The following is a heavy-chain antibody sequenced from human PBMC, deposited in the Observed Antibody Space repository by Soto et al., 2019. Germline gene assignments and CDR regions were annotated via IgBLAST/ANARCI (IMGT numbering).Heavy chain of an antibody. CDR3: AKIGYCTNGVCYTKGVDY. Sequence: GGSLRLSCAASGFTFSSYAMSWVRQAPGKGLEWVSAISGSGGSTYYADSVKGRFTISRDNSKNTLYLQMNSLRAEDTAVYYCAKIGYCTNGVCYTKGVDYWGQGTLVTVSS. V-gene: IGHV3-23*01. CDR1: GFTFSSYA. J-gene: IGHJ4*02. CDR2: ISGSGGST. D-gene: IGHD2-8*01.